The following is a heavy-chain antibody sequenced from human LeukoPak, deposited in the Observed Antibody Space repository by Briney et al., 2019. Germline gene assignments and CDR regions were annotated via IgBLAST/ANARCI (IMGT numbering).Heavy chain of an antibody. CDR1: GFTFSSYW. Sequence: PGGSLRLSCAASGFTFSSYWMSWVRQAPGKGLEWVANIKQDGSEKYYVDSVKGRFTISRDNAKNTLYLQMNSLRAEDTAVYYCARVGYYGSGSYYQYYYYYYMDVWGKGTTVTVSS. J-gene: IGHJ6*03. V-gene: IGHV3-7*01. D-gene: IGHD3-10*01. CDR2: IKQDGSEK. CDR3: ARVGYYGSGSYYQYYYYYYMDV.